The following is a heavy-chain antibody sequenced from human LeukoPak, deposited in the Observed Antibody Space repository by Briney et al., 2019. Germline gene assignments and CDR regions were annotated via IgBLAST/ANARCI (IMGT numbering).Heavy chain of an antibody. CDR3: ARTYYHMDV. V-gene: IGHV3-33*01. CDR1: GFTFSSYA. J-gene: IGHJ6*03. CDR2: IWYDGRNQ. Sequence: PGGSLRLSCAASGFTFSSYAMHWVRRAPGKGLEWVAVIWYDGRNQYYADSVKGRFTISRDNSKNTLYLQMNSLRAEDTALYYCARTYYHMDVWGKGATVTVSS.